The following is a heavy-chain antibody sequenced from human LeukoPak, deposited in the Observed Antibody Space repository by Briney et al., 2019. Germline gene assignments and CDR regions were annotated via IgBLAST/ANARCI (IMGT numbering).Heavy chain of an antibody. CDR1: GFTFSGSA. CDR3: TRRPYSSSWPYEDYYYYYGMDV. Sequence: GGSLRLSCAASGFTFSGSAMHWVRQASGKGLEWVGRIRSKANSYATAYAASVKGRFTISRDDSKNTAYLQMNSLKTEDTAVYYCTRRPYSSSWPYEDYYYYYGMDVWGQGTTVTVSS. CDR2: IRSKANSYAT. D-gene: IGHD6-13*01. V-gene: IGHV3-73*01. J-gene: IGHJ6*02.